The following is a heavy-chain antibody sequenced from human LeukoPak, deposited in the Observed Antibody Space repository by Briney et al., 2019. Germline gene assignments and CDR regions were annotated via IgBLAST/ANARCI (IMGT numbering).Heavy chain of an antibody. CDR2: ISAYNGNT. V-gene: IGHV1-18*04. D-gene: IGHD3-9*01. CDR3: ARGPPSLRYFDWLSGY. Sequence: ASVKVSCKASGYTFTSYGISWVRQAPGQGLEWMGWISAYNGNTNYAQKLQGRVTMTTGTSTSTAYMELRSLRSDDTAVYYCARGPPSLRYFDWLSGYWGQGTLVTVSS. CDR1: GYTFTSYG. J-gene: IGHJ4*02.